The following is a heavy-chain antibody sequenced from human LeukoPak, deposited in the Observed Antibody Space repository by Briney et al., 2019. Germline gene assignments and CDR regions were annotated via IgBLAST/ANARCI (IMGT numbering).Heavy chain of an antibody. CDR1: GGSISSSSYY. D-gene: IGHD3-22*01. CDR2: IYYSGST. V-gene: IGHV4-39*01. CDR3: ATLYYYDSRFDY. Sequence: SETLSLTCTVSGGSISSSSYYWGWIRQPPGKGLEWIGSIYYSGSTYYNPSLKSRVTISVDTSENQFSLKLSSVTAADTAVYYCATLYYYDSRFDYWGQGTLVTVSS. J-gene: IGHJ4*02.